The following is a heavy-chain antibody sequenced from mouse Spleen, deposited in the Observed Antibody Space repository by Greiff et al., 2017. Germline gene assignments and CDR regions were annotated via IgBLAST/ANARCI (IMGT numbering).Heavy chain of an antibody. CDR2: IDPNSGGT. Sequence: QVQLKQPGAELVKPGASVKLSCKASGYTFTSYWMHWVKQRPGRGLEWIGRIDPNSGGTKYNEKFKSKATLTVDKPSSTAYMQLSSLTSEDSAVYYCARGNGYDEDYYAMDYWGQGTSVTVSS. CDR1: GYTFTSYW. CDR3: ARGNGYDEDYYAMDY. V-gene: IGHV1-72*01. J-gene: IGHJ4*01. D-gene: IGHD2-2*01.